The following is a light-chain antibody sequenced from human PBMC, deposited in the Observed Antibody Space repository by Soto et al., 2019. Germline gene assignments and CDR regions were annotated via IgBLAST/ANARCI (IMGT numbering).Light chain of an antibody. V-gene: IGKV4-1*01. CDR3: QQYYSTPLT. J-gene: IGKJ4*01. Sequence: DIVMTQSPDSLAVSLGERATINCRSSQSLLYSSNNKNYLAWYQQRPGKPPKLLFYWASTRESGVPDRFSGSGSETDFTLTISSLQAEDVAVYYCQQYYSTPLTFGGGTTVEI. CDR1: QSLLYSSNNKNY. CDR2: WAS.